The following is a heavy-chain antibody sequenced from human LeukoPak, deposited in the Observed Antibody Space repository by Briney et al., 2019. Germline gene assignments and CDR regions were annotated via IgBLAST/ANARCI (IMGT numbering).Heavy chain of an antibody. J-gene: IGHJ4*02. V-gene: IGHV3-21*01. D-gene: IGHD5-18*01. CDR2: IGSSSSYI. CDR1: GFTFSSYS. CDR3: ARWNTGDY. Sequence: PGGSLRLSCAAPGFTFSSYSMNWVRQAPGKGLEWVSSIGSSSSYIYYADSVKGRFTISRDNAKNSLYLQMNSLRAEDTAVYYCARWNTGDYWGQGTLVTVSS.